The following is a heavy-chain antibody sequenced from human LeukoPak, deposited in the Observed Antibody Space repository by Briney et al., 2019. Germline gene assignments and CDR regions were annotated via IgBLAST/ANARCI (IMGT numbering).Heavy chain of an antibody. V-gene: IGHV3-30*02. D-gene: IGHD3-16*01. CDR2: IRNDGSNK. Sequence: GGSLRLSCAASGFTFSTSGMHWVRQAPGKGLEWVAFIRNDGSNKYYGDSMKGRFTIFRDNSKNTLYLQMNSLRAEGTAAYYCARGGRTPFDYWGQGTLVTVSS. CDR3: ARGGRTPFDY. J-gene: IGHJ4*02. CDR1: GFTFSTSG.